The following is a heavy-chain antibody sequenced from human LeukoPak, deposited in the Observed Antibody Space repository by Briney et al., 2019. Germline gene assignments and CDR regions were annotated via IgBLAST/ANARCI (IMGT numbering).Heavy chain of an antibody. Sequence: ASVKVSCKASGYTFTCYYMHWVRQAPGQGLEWMGCINPNSGGTHYAQKFQGRLTMTRDTPISTPHMELTRLISDDAAVYYCARDRDVLLDSWIQLWPTDAFDIWGQGTMVTVSS. CDR2: INPNSGGT. D-gene: IGHD5-18*01. V-gene: IGHV1-2*02. CDR1: GYTFTCYY. CDR3: ARDRDVLLDSWIQLWPTDAFDI. J-gene: IGHJ3*02.